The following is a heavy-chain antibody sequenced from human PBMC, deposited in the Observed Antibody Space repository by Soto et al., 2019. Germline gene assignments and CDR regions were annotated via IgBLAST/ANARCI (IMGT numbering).Heavy chain of an antibody. CDR1: GFTFSDYG. V-gene: IGHV3-23*01. CDR3: VLEVRARSFDH. J-gene: IGHJ4*02. Sequence: GGSLRLSCAASGFTFSDYGMRWVRQGPGKGLEWVSTIISSGGSTYYADSVKGRFTISRDNSKNTLYLQMNSLRAEDTAIYYCVLEVRARSFDHWGQGTLVTVSS. CDR2: IISSGGST.